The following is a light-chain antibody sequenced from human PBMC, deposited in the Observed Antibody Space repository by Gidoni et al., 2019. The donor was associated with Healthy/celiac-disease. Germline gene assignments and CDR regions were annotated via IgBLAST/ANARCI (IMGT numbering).Light chain of an antibody. CDR3: QTWGTGIQV. Sequence: QLVLTQLPSASASLGASVKLTCTLNSGHSTYALAWHQPQPEKGPRYLMKLNSDGSHSKGDGIPDRFSGSSSGAERYLIISRLQSEDEADYYCQTWGTGIQVFGGGTKLTVL. CDR2: LNSDGSH. CDR1: SGHSTYA. V-gene: IGLV4-69*01. J-gene: IGLJ3*02.